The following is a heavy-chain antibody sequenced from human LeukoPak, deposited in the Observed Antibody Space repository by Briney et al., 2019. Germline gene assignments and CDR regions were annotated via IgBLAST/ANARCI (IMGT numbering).Heavy chain of an antibody. Sequence: SETLSLTCAVYGGSFSGYYWSWIRQPPGKGLEWIGEINHSGSTNYNPSLKSRVTISVDTSKNQFSLKLSSVTAADTAVYYCARQYGSGSHSNAFDIWGQGTMVTVSS. CDR1: GGSFSGYY. J-gene: IGHJ3*02. CDR2: INHSGST. V-gene: IGHV4-34*01. CDR3: ARQYGSGSHSNAFDI. D-gene: IGHD3-10*01.